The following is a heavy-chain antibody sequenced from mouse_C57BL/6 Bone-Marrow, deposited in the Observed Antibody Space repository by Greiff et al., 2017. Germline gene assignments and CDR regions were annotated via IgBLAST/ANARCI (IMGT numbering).Heavy chain of an antibody. CDR3: ARAGGGWLPPFAY. D-gene: IGHD2-3*01. CDR1: GYSITSGYY. V-gene: IGHV3-6*01. Sequence: DVQLQESGPGLVKPSQSLSLTCSVTGYSITSGYYWNWIRQFPGNKLEWMGYISYDGSNNSNPSLKNRISITRDTSKNQFVLKLNSVTTEDTATYYCARAGGGWLPPFAYWGQGTLVTVSA. CDR2: ISYDGSN. J-gene: IGHJ3*01.